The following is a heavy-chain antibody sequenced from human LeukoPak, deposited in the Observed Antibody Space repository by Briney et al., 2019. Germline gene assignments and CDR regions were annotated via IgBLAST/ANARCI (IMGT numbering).Heavy chain of an antibody. Sequence: GRSLRLPCAASGFTFSSYGMHWVRQAPGKGLEWVAVISYDGSNKYYADSVKGRFTISRDNSKNTLYLQMNSLRAEDTAVYYCAKEGYSSGRGLDYWGQGTLVTVSS. V-gene: IGHV3-30*18. CDR2: ISYDGSNK. J-gene: IGHJ4*02. D-gene: IGHD6-19*01. CDR1: GFTFSSYG. CDR3: AKEGYSSGRGLDY.